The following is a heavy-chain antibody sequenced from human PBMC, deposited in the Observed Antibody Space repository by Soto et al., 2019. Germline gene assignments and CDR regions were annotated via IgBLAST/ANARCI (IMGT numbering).Heavy chain of an antibody. J-gene: IGHJ3*02. Sequence: QVQLQESGPGLVKPSQTLSLTCTVSGGSISSGGYYWSWIRQHPGKGLEWIGYIYYSVSTYYNPSLKSRVTISVDTSKNQFYLKLSSVTAADTSVYYCARGVDYDFWSGSPHAAFDIWGQGTMVTVSS. CDR1: GGSISSGGYY. CDR2: IYYSVST. V-gene: IGHV4-31*03. D-gene: IGHD3-3*01. CDR3: ARGVDYDFWSGSPHAAFDI.